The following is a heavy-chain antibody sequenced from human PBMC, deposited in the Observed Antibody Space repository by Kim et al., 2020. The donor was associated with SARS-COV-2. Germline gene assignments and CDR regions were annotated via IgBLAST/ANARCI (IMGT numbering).Heavy chain of an antibody. V-gene: IGHV1-69*01. CDR3: ARGGRLTTLDY. D-gene: IGHD4-17*01. J-gene: IGHJ4*02. CDR2: A. Sequence: ANYEQKFQGRVPITADESTSTAYMELSSLRSEDTAVYYCARGGRLTTLDYWGQGTLVTVSS.